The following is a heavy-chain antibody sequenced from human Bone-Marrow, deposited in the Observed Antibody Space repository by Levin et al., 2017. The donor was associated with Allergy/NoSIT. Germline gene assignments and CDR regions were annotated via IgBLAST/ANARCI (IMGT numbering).Heavy chain of an antibody. CDR1: GFTFSSHD. J-gene: IGHJ4*02. CDR3: TRGPFGNFYDSPYDS. Sequence: GGSLRLSCAASGFTFSSHDMHWVRQATGKGLEWVSAIDTSGDTYYPASVEGRFTISRDNAKNSVYLQMKNLRVEDTAMYFCTRGPFGNFYDSPYDSWGQGTLVTVSS. V-gene: IGHV3-13*01. CDR2: IDTSGDT. D-gene: IGHD3-22*01.